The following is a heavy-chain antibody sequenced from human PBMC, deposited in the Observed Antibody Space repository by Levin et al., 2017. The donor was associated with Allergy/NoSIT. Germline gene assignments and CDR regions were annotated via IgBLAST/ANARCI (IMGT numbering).Heavy chain of an antibody. CDR1: GFTFSSYE. CDR3: ARAPLQYHADYFDY. CDR2: ISSSGSTI. Sequence: GGSLRLSCAASGFTFSSYEMNWVRQAPGKGLEWVSYISSSGSTIYYADSVKGRFTISRDNAKNSLYLQMNSLRAEDTAVYYCARAPLQYHADYFDYWGQGTLVTVSS. D-gene: IGHD4-11*01. V-gene: IGHV3-48*03. J-gene: IGHJ4*02.